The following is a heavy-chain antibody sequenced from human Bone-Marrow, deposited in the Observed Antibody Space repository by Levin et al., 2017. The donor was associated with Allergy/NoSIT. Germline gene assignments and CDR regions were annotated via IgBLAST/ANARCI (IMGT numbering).Heavy chain of an antibody. CDR2: ISFDGSKI. Sequence: QPSETLSLTCAASGFTFRSFDFHWVRQAPGKGLEWVAVISFDGSKIYYADSVKGRFTISRDNSENTLYLQMNSLRAEDTAMYYCARVGGYYDSSAFTYLEYWGQGTLVTVSS. V-gene: IGHV3-30-3*01. CDR1: GFTFRSFD. D-gene: IGHD3-22*01. J-gene: IGHJ4*02. CDR3: ARVGGYYDSSAFTYLEY.